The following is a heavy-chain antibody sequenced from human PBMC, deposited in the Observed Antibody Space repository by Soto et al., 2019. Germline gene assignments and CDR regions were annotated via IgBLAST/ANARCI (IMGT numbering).Heavy chain of an antibody. CDR3: AKLPVAVVDF. CDR2: ISGSGGST. D-gene: IGHD2-15*01. V-gene: IGHV3-23*01. J-gene: IGHJ4*02. Sequence: ETLSLSCAASGFTFSSYAMSWVRQAPGKGLEWVSAISGSGGSTYYADSVKGRFTISRDNSKNTLYLQMNSLRAEDTAVYYCAKLPVAVVDFWGQGTLVTVSS. CDR1: GFTFSSYA.